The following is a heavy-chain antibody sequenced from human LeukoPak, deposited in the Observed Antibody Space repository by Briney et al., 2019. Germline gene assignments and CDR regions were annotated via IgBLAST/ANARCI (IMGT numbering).Heavy chain of an antibody. Sequence: SETLSLTCIVSGGSVSSPNSYWSWIRQPPGKGLEWIGSIYYSGSTYYNPSLKSRVTISVDTSKNQFSLKLSSVTAADTAVYYCAREGIAAAGYYFDYWGQGTLVTVSS. J-gene: IGHJ4*02. D-gene: IGHD6-13*01. V-gene: IGHV4-39*01. CDR1: GGSVSSPNSY. CDR2: IYYSGST. CDR3: AREGIAAAGYYFDY.